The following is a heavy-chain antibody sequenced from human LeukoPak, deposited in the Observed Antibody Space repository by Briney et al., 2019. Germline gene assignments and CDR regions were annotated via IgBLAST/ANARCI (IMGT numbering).Heavy chain of an antibody. Sequence: KPSETLSLTCAVYGGSFSGYYWSWIRQPPGKGLEWIGEINHSGSTNYNPSLKSRVTISVDTSKNQFSLKLSSVTAADTAVYYCARDLALRGVGASYFDYWGQGTLVTVSS. CDR3: ARDLALRGVGASYFDY. CDR1: GGSFSGYY. J-gene: IGHJ4*02. D-gene: IGHD1-26*01. CDR2: INHSGST. V-gene: IGHV4-34*01.